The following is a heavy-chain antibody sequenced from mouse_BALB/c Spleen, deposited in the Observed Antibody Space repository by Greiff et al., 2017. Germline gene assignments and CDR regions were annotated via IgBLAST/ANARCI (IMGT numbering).Heavy chain of an antibody. CDR1: GYTFSSYW. CDR3: ARRDYYGSSFAMDY. J-gene: IGHJ4*01. V-gene: IGHV1-9*01. CDR2: ILPGSGST. Sequence: QVQLKQSGAELMKPGASVKISCKATGYTFSSYWIEWVKQRPGHGLEWIGEILPGSGSTNYNEKFKGKATFTADTSSNTAYMQLSSLTSEDSAVYYCARRDYYGSSFAMDYWGQGTSVTVSS. D-gene: IGHD1-1*01.